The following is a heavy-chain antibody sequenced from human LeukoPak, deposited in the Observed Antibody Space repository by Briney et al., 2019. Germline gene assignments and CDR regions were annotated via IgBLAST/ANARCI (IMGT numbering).Heavy chain of an antibody. CDR1: GFTFSSYA. V-gene: IGHV3-23*01. D-gene: IGHD3-3*01. Sequence: GGSLRLSCGASGFTFSSYAMSWVRQAPGKGLEWVSAISGSGGSTYYADSVKGRFTISRDNSKNTLYLQMNSLRAEDTAVYYCAKVNLGYYDFWSGYYPFDYWGQGTLVTASS. CDR2: ISGSGGST. CDR3: AKVNLGYYDFWSGYYPFDY. J-gene: IGHJ4*02.